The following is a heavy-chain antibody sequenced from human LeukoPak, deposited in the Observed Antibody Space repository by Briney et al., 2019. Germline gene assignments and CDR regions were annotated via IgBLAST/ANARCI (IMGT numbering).Heavy chain of an antibody. CDR3: AKSGGSGSYYPPRDYYYGMDV. D-gene: IGHD3-10*01. Sequence: PGGSLRLSCAASGFTFSSFGMHWVRQAPGKGLEWVAVISYDGSNKYYADSVKGRFTISRDNSKNTLYLQMNSLRAEDTAVYYCAKSGGSGSYYPPRDYYYGMDVWGQGTTVTVSS. J-gene: IGHJ6*02. CDR1: GFTFSSFG. CDR2: ISYDGSNK. V-gene: IGHV3-30*18.